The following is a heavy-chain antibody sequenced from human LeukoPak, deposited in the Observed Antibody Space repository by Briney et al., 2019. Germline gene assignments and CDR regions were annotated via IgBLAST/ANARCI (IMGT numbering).Heavy chain of an antibody. J-gene: IGHJ4*02. CDR2: ISVSGGST. Sequence: GRSLRLSCAASGFTFSSYGMHWVRQAPGKGLEWVSAISVSGGSTYYADSVKGRFTISRDNSKNTLYLQMNSLRAEDTVVYYCARVVVPAITPPDYWGQGTLVTVSS. D-gene: IGHD2-2*01. CDR1: GFTFSSYG. CDR3: ARVVVPAITPPDY. V-gene: IGHV3-23*01.